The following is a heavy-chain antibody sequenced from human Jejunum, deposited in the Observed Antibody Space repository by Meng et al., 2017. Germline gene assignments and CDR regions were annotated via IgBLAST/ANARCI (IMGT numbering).Heavy chain of an antibody. CDR1: GGSITTDW. CDR3: ARGATGTRPFDY. Sequence: QVQLEESGPGLVKPSVTLSLTCAVSGGSITTDWWNWVCQPPGKGLEWIGEIWHSGASNYNPSLRSRVTISVDKSKNQLSLELASLTAADTAVYYCARGATGTRPFDYWGQGTLVTVSS. D-gene: IGHD5-12*01. J-gene: IGHJ4*02. CDR2: IWHSGAS. V-gene: IGHV4-4*02.